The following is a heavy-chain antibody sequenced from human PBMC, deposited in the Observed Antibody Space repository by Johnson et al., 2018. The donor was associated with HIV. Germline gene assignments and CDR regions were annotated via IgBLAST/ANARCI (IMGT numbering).Heavy chain of an antibody. J-gene: IGHJ3*02. Sequence: QVKLVESGGGVVQPGRSLRLSCAASGFTFSSYGMHWVRQAPGKGLEWVAVISYDGSNKYYADSVKGRFTISRDNSKNTLYLQMNSLRAEDTAVYYCAKDSNYGGNSDAFDIWGQGTMVTVSS. CDR3: AKDSNYGGNSDAFDI. V-gene: IGHV3-30*18. D-gene: IGHD4-23*01. CDR1: GFTFSSYG. CDR2: ISYDGSNK.